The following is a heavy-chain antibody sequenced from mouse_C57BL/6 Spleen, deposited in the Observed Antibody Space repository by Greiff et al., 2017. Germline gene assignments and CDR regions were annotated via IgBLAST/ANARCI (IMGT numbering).Heavy chain of an antibody. V-gene: IGHV1-50*01. Sequence: QVQLQQPGAELVKPGASVKLSCKASGYTFTSYWMQWVKQRPGQGLEWIGEIDPSDSYTNYNQKFKGKATLTVDTSSSTAYMQLSSLTSEDAAVYYCEAIYYDYEGAIDYWGQGTSVTVSS. CDR3: EAIYYDYEGAIDY. J-gene: IGHJ4*01. D-gene: IGHD2-4*01. CDR1: GYTFTSYW. CDR2: IDPSDSYT.